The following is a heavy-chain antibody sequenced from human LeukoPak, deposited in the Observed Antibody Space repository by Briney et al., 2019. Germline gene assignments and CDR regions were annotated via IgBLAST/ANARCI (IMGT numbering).Heavy chain of an antibody. V-gene: IGHV3-23*01. CDR3: AKDATPFNSIWDYFGS. D-gene: IGHD4-23*01. Sequence: PGGSLRLSCAASGFTFSNYAMNWVRQAPGKGLEWVAGIGGGDDIYYADSVKGRFTGSRDDSKNTLYLQMSSLRIEDTAIYYCAKDATPFNSIWDYFGSWGQGTLVTVS. CDR1: GFTFSNYA. J-gene: IGHJ4*02. CDR2: IGGGDDI.